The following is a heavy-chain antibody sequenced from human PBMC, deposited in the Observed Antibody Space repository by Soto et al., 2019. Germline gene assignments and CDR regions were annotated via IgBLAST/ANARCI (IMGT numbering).Heavy chain of an antibody. Sequence: QVQLVQSGAEVKKPVSSVKVSCKASGGTFSTYTITWVRQAPGQGLEWMGGIIPIFGTANYPQKFQGRVTITANESTSTAYLEMSSLRSEDTAVYYCARSQDSSGYWNNCFDPWGQGTLVTVSS. CDR1: GGTFSTYT. CDR2: IIPIFGTA. CDR3: ARSQDSSGYWNNCFDP. J-gene: IGHJ5*02. V-gene: IGHV1-69*01. D-gene: IGHD3-22*01.